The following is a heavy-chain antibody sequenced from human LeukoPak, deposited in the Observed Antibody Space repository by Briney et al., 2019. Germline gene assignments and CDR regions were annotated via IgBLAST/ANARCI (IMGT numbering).Heavy chain of an antibody. D-gene: IGHD5-18*01. CDR3: ARPAMVDTAMVTG. J-gene: IGHJ4*02. Sequence: KTSETRCLTCTVSGGSISSSSYYWGWIRQPPGKGLEWTGSIYYSGSTYYNPSLKSRVTISVDTSKNQFSTKLSSVTAADTAVYYCARPAMVDTAMVTGWGQGTLVTVSS. CDR2: IYYSGST. V-gene: IGHV4-39*01. CDR1: GGSISSSSYY.